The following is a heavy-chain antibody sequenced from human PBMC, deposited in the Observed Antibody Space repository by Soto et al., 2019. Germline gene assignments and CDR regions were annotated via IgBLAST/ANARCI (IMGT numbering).Heavy chain of an antibody. CDR1: GGAFSGYY. V-gene: IGHV4-34*01. CDR2: INHSGST. D-gene: IGHD2-8*02. Sequence: QVQLQQWGAGLLKPSETLSLTCAVYGGAFSGYYWTWIRQPPGTGLVWIGEINHSGSTNYNPSLKSLVAMSVGTSKNQFSLKLTSVTAADTAVYCCATDKITGVFDYWGQGPLVTVSS. J-gene: IGHJ4*02. CDR3: ATDKITGVFDY.